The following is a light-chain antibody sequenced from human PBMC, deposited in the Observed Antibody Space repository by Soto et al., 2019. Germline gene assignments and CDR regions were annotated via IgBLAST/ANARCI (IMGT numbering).Light chain of an antibody. V-gene: IGKV3D-15*01. CDR3: RQYNNWPPWT. CDR1: QSVSSN. Sequence: EIVMTQSPATLSVSPGERATLSCRASQSVSSNLAWYQQKPGQAPRLLIYGASTRATGIPARFSGSGSGTEFNLTISSLQSEDFAVYYCRQYNNWPPWTFGQGTRLEIK. J-gene: IGKJ1*01. CDR2: GAS.